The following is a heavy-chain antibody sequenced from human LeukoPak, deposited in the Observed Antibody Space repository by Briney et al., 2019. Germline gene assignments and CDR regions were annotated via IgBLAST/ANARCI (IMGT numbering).Heavy chain of an antibody. D-gene: IGHD3-22*01. Sequence: SGGFLRLSCAASGFTFSSYRMSWVRQAPGKGLKWVANIKQDGSEKYYVDSVKGRFTISRDNAKNSLYLQMNSLRAEDTAVYYCARSPYYYDSSGYQYWGQGTLVTVSS. CDR1: GFTFSSYR. V-gene: IGHV3-7*01. CDR2: IKQDGSEK. J-gene: IGHJ4*02. CDR3: ARSPYYYDSSGYQY.